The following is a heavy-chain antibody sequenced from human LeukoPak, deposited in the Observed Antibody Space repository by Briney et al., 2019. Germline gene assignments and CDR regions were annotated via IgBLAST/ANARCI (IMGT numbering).Heavy chain of an antibody. CDR2: IIPIFGTA. D-gene: IGHD3-3*01. J-gene: IGHJ5*02. CDR3: ARAVLEWLWVWFDP. CDR1: GGIFSSYA. V-gene: IGHV1-69*05. Sequence: GSSVKVSCKASGGIFSSYAINWVRQAPGQGLEWMGGIIPIFGTANYAQKFQGRVTITTDESTSTAYIKLSSLRSEDTAVYYCARAVLEWLWVWFDPWGQGTLVTVSS.